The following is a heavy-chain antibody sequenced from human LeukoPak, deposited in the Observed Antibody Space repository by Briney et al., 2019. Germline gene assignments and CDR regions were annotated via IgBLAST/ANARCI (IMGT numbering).Heavy chain of an antibody. Sequence: SETLSLTCTVSGGSISSHYWSWIRQPPGKGLEWIGYIYYSGSTNYNPSLKSRVTISVDTSKNQFSLKLSSVTVADTAVYYCAGHYDFWSGYYNYWGQGTLVTVSS. CDR3: AGHYDFWSGYYNY. CDR2: IYYSGST. D-gene: IGHD3-3*01. V-gene: IGHV4-59*11. J-gene: IGHJ4*02. CDR1: GGSISSHY.